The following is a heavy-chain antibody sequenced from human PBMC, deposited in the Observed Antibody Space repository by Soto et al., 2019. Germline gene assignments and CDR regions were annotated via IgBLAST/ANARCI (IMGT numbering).Heavy chain of an antibody. CDR3: AKDGFSGSSTYYYHYGMDV. CDR2: ISYDGSNK. Sequence: QVQLVESGGGVVQPGRSLRLSCAASGFTFSNYGMHWVRQAPGKGLEWVAVISYDGSNKYHADSVKGRFTISRDNSKNTLYLKMTSMRAEDTDVYYCAKDGFSGSSTYYYHYGMDVWGQVTTVTVAS. V-gene: IGHV3-30*18. J-gene: IGHJ6*02. CDR1: GFTFSNYG. D-gene: IGHD2-15*01.